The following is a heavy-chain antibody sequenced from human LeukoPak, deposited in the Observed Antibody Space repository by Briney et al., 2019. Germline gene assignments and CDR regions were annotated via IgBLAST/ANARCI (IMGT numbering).Heavy chain of an antibody. CDR2: ISSSSSSYI. Sequence: GGSLRLSCAASGFTFSSYSMNWVRQAPGKGLEWVSSISSSSSSYIYYADSVKGRFTVSRDNAKNSLYLQMNSLRAEDTAVYYCAREAYSGYDSSRTLHADYWGQGTLVTVSS. CDR3: AREAYSGYDSSRTLHADY. D-gene: IGHD5-12*01. CDR1: GFTFSSYS. V-gene: IGHV3-21*01. J-gene: IGHJ4*02.